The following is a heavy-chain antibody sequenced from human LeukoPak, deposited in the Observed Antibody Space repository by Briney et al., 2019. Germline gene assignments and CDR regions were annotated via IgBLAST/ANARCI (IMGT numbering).Heavy chain of an antibody. V-gene: IGHV1-69*05. CDR3: ARDGTYYYGSGSSNWFDP. CDR1: GGTFSSYA. CDR2: IIPIFGTA. Sequence: AASVKVSCKASGGTFSSYAISWVRQAPGQGLEWMGGIIPIFGTANYAQKFQGRVTITTDESTSTAYMELSSLRSEDTAVYYCARDGTYYYGSGSSNWFDPWGQGTLVTVSS. J-gene: IGHJ5*02. D-gene: IGHD3-10*01.